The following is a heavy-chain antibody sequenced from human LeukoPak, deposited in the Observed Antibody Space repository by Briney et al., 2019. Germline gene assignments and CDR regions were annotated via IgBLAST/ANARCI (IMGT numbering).Heavy chain of an antibody. Sequence: GESLKISCQGSEYSFNSFWIGWVRQMPGKGLEWMGIIYPGDSDTRYSPSFQGQVTISADKSISTAYLQWSSLKASDTAMYYCASLYSSGWYENAFDIWGQGTMVTVSS. CDR3: ASLYSSGWYENAFDI. D-gene: IGHD6-19*01. CDR1: EYSFNSFW. V-gene: IGHV5-51*01. J-gene: IGHJ3*02. CDR2: IYPGDSDT.